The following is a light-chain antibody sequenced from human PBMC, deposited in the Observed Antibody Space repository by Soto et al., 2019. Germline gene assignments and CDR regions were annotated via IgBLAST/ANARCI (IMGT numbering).Light chain of an antibody. CDR3: SSYAGINNLV. Sequence: QSALTQPPSASGSPGQSVTISCAGTSSDVGRYNYVSWYQQHPGKAPKLMIYEVSKRPSGVPDRFSGSKSGNTASLTVSGLQAEDEADYYCSSYAGINNLVFGGGTKVTVL. CDR2: EVS. V-gene: IGLV2-8*01. J-gene: IGLJ2*01. CDR1: SSDVGRYNY.